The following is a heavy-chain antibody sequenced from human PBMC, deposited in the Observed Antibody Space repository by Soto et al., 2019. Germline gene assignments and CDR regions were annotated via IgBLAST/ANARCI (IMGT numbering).Heavy chain of an antibody. CDR2: IHYSGTT. CDR1: GGSVSDKTYY. Sequence: QVQLQESGPGLLKPSETLSLTCSVSGGSVSDKTYYWSWIRQPPGTELEWIGYIHYSGTTNYNPSLKIRVTISVETSKNQFSLRLSSVTAADTALYYCARTTAVPNTRRSRYYFAYCGQGTLFTVSS. D-gene: IGHD4-17*01. J-gene: IGHJ4*02. V-gene: IGHV4-61*01. CDR3: ARTTAVPNTRRSRYYFAY.